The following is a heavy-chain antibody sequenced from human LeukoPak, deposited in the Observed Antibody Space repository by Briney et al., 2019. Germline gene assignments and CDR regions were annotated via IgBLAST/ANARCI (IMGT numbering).Heavy chain of an antibody. CDR1: GNSFRNYL. J-gene: IGHJ4*02. CDR2: IYPDVSET. CDR3: AIGGDSTTSCYRCFNY. D-gene: IGHD2-2*02. V-gene: IGHV5-51*01. Sequence: GESQKISWKGFGNSFRNYLIGLVRQIPGKGLGWMGIIYPDVSETRYGPPFQGQVTISADKSISTAYLQWSSLKASDTAIYYCAIGGDSTTSCYRCFNYWGQGTLVTVSS.